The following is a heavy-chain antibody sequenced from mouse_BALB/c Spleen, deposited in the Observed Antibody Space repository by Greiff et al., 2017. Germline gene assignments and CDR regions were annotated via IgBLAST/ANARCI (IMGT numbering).Heavy chain of an antibody. CDR2: IWSGGST. D-gene: IGHD2-4*01. CDR1: GFSLTSYG. CDR3: ARNTSMYYDYDGFAY. Sequence: VLLVESGPGLVQPSQSLSITCTVSGFSLTSYGVHWVRQSPGKGLEWLGVIWSGGSTDYNAAFISRLSISKDNSKSQVFFKMNSLQADDTAIYYCARNTSMYYDYDGFAYWGQGTLVTVSA. J-gene: IGHJ3*01. V-gene: IGHV2-4-1*01.